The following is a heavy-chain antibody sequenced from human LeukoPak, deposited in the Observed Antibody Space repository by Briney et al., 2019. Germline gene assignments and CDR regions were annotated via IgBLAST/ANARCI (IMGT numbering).Heavy chain of an antibody. CDR3: ARHPVHYYDSSGYYF. Sequence: SETLSLTCTVSGGSISSSSYYWGWIRQPPGKGLEWIGSIYYSGSTYYNPSLKSRVTISVDTSKNQFSLKLSSVTAADTAVYYCARHPVHYYDSSGYYFWGQGTLVTVSS. CDR2: IYYSGST. V-gene: IGHV4-39*01. D-gene: IGHD3-22*01. CDR1: GGSISSSSYY. J-gene: IGHJ4*02.